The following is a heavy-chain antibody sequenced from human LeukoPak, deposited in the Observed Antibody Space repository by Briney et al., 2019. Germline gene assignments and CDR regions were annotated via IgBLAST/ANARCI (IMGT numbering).Heavy chain of an antibody. CDR2: IYSSDTT. J-gene: IGHJ4*02. V-gene: IGHV3-48*02. D-gene: IGHD6-13*01. CDR3: ARVEYSSSWYGYRDY. Sequence: PGGSLRLSCAASGFTFSGYAMNWVRQAPGKGLEWVSHIYSSDTTYADSVKGRFTISRDNAKNSLYLQMNSLRDEDTAVYYCARVEYSSSWYGYRDYWGQGTLVTVSS. CDR1: GFTFSGYA.